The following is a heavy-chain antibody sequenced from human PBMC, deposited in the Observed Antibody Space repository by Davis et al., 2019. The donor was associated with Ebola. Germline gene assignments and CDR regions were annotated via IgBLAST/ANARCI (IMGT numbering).Heavy chain of an antibody. D-gene: IGHD3-3*01. CDR2: ISGSGNTI. CDR3: ARAYQYDFWSGYLGH. CDR1: GFSLSDYY. J-gene: IGHJ4*02. V-gene: IGHV3-11*01. Sequence: GGSLRLSCAASGFSLSDYYMTWIRQAPGKGLQWVSYISGSGNTIYYADSVKGRFIISRDNAKNSLSLQMNSLRAEDTAVYYCARAYQYDFWSGYLGHWGQGTLVTVSA.